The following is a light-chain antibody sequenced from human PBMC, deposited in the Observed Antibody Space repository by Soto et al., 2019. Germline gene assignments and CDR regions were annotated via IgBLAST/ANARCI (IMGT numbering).Light chain of an antibody. CDR2: GAS. CDR3: QQYGSSGWT. Sequence: EIVLTQSPGTLSLSPGERATLSCRASQSVSSSYLAWYQHKPGQAPRLLIYGASSRATGIPDRFGGSGSGTDFTLTISRLEPEVFAVYYYQQYGSSGWTFGQGTKVEIK. CDR1: QSVSSSY. V-gene: IGKV3-20*01. J-gene: IGKJ1*01.